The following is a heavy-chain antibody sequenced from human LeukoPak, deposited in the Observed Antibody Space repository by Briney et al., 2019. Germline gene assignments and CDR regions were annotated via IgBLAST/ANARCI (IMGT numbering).Heavy chain of an antibody. V-gene: IGHV4-59*08. CDR3: ARLGAASRGYSFGPDS. Sequence: SETLSLTCTVSGGSISTYYWSWIRQPPGKELEWIGYIYYSGSTNYNPSLESRVIMSVDTSKNQFSLKLTSVTAADTAVYYCARLGAASRGYSFGPDSWGQGTLVTVSS. CDR1: GGSISTYY. D-gene: IGHD5-18*01. J-gene: IGHJ4*02. CDR2: IYYSGST.